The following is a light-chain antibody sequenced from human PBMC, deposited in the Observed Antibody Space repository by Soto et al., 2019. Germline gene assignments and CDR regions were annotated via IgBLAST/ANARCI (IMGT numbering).Light chain of an antibody. Sequence: EIVLTQSPATLSLSPGERATLSCRASQSVSSYLAWYQQKPGQAPRLLIYDASNRATDIPATFSGSGSGSDFTLTITSLEPEDFAVYYYQQRSKWHQYTFGQGTKLEIK. V-gene: IGKV3-11*01. J-gene: IGKJ2*01. CDR1: QSVSSY. CDR3: QQRSKWHQYT. CDR2: DAS.